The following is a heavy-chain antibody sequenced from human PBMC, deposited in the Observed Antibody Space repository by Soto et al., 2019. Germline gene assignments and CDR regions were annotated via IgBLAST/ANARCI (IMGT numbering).Heavy chain of an antibody. CDR1: GYTFTSYG. V-gene: IGHV1-18*01. Sequence: ASVKVSCKASGYTFTSYGISWVRQAPGQGLEWMGRISAYNGNTNYAQKLQGRVTMTTDTSTSTAYMELRSLRSEDTAVYYCVKNFPGIEAAGTGDYYYYGMDVWGQGTTVTVSS. CDR3: VKNFPGIEAAGTGDYYYYGMDV. D-gene: IGHD6-13*01. CDR2: ISAYNGNT. J-gene: IGHJ6*02.